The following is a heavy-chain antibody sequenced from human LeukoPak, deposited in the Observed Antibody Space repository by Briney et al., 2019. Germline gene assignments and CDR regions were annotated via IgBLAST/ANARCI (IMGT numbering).Heavy chain of an antibody. CDR2: IKSKTDGGTT. V-gene: IGHV3-15*01. D-gene: IGHD5-24*01. CDR1: GFTCSNAW. Sequence: GGSLRLSCAASGFTCSNAWMSWVRQGPGKGLEWVGSIKSKTDGGTTDYAAPVKGRFTISRDDSKNTLYLQMNSLKTEDTAVYYCTKDFRSYRLLQLDAFDIGGQGTMVTVSS. CDR3: TKDFRSYRLLQLDAFDI. J-gene: IGHJ3*02.